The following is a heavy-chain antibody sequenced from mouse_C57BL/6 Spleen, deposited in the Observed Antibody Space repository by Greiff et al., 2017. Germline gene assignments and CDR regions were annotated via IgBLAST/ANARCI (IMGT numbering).Heavy chain of an antibody. CDR1: GYTFTSYW. Sequence: QVQLQQSGAELVRPGSSVKLSCKASGYTFTSYWMDWVKQRPGQGLEWIGNIYPSDSETHYNQKFKDKATLTVDKSSSTAYMQLSSLTSEDSAVYYCARDGGDYYAMDYWGQGTSVTVSS. V-gene: IGHV1-61*01. D-gene: IGHD2-3*01. CDR3: ARDGGDYYAMDY. CDR2: IYPSDSET. J-gene: IGHJ4*01.